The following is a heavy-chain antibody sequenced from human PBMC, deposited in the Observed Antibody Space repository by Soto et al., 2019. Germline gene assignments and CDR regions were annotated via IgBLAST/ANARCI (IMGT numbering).Heavy chain of an antibody. D-gene: IGHD7-27*01. CDR2: ISSSSSYI. J-gene: IGHJ3*02. V-gene: IGHV3-21*01. Sequence: PGGSLRLSCAASGFTFSSYSMNWVRQAPGKGLEWVSSISSSSSYIYYADSVKGRFTISRDNAKSSLYLQMNSLRAEDMVVYYCARGLGSSDAFDIWGQGTMVTVSS. CDR1: GFTFSSYS. CDR3: ARGLGSSDAFDI.